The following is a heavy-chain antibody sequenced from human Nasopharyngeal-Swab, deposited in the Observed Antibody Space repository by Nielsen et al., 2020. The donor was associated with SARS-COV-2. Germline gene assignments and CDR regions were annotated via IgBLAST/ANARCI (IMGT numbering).Heavy chain of an antibody. CDR1: GFSITTYG. J-gene: IGHJ4*02. CDR2: ISELGTGI. D-gene: IGHD1-14*01. CDR3: ARGLTGYIFQWIPSPN. Sequence: GESLKISCAASGFSITTYGMTWVRQAPGKGLEWVSGISELGTGIYYADSVRGRFTISRDTSKNPVYLQMNTVRAEDTGLYYCARGLTGYIFQWIPSPNWGQGTLVTVSS. V-gene: IGHV3-23*01.